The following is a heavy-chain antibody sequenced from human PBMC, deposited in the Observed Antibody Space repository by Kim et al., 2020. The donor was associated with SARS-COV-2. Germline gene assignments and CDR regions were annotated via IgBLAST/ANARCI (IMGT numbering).Heavy chain of an antibody. CDR3: ARHFKGAIFGVVTEFDY. Sequence: LKSRVTISVDTSKNQFSLKLSSVTAADTAVYYCARHFKGAIFGVVTEFDYWGQGTLVTVSS. D-gene: IGHD3-3*01. V-gene: IGHV4-59*08. J-gene: IGHJ4*02.